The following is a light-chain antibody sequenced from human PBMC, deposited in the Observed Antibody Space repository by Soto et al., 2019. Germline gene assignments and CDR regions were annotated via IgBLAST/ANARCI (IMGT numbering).Light chain of an antibody. V-gene: IGKV3-11*01. CDR3: HQYYSAPLT. CDR2: WAS. CDR1: QSVSSY. Sequence: EIVLTQSPATLSLSPGERATLSCRASQSVSSYLAWYQQKPGQAPRLLIYWASTRESGVPDRFSGSGSGTEFTLTISSLQAEDEAVYICHQYYSAPLTFGAGTKVEIK. J-gene: IGKJ4*01.